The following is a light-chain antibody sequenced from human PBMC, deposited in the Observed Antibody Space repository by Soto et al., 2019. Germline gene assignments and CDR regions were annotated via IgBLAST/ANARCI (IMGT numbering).Light chain of an antibody. CDR2: EVT. V-gene: IGLV2-23*02. J-gene: IGLJ3*02. CDR1: ISDVGAYNL. CDR3: CSYAGGSALV. Sequence: QSVLTQPASVSGSPGESIAISCTGTISDVGAYNLVSWYQQHPGKAPKAVIYEVTKRPAGVSSRFSGSKSGNTASLTISGLQAEDEADYYCCSYAGGSALVFGGGTKVNVL.